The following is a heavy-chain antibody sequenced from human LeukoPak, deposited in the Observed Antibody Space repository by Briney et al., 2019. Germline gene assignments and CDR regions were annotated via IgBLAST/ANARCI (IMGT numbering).Heavy chain of an antibody. V-gene: IGHV3-30-3*01. J-gene: IGHJ4*02. CDR2: ISYDGSNN. CDR1: GFTFSNYA. Sequence: GGSLRLSCAASGFTFSNYAIHWVRQAPGKGLEWVAVISYDGSNNFYADSVKGRFTISRDNSKNTLYLQMNSLRRGDTAVYFCARQFGSYYGDYFDYWGQGTLVIVSS. D-gene: IGHD1-26*01. CDR3: ARQFGSYYGDYFDY.